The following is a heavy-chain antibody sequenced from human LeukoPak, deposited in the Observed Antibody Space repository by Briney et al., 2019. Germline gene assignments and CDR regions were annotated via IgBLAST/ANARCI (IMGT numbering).Heavy chain of an antibody. CDR1: GFTFSNTW. CDR3: AKVWNSPADAFDI. V-gene: IGHV3-23*01. J-gene: IGHJ3*02. CDR2: ISGSGGST. D-gene: IGHD2/OR15-2a*01. Sequence: LPGGSLRLSCVASGFTFSNTWMSWVRQAPGKGLEWVSAISGSGGSTYYADSVKGRFTISRDNSKNTLYLQMNSLRAEDTAVYYCAKVWNSPADAFDIWGQGTMVTVSS.